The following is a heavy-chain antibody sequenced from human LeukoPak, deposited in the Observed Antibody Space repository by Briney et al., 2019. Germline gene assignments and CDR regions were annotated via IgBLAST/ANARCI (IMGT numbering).Heavy chain of an antibody. D-gene: IGHD3-22*01. Sequence: GGSLRLSCAASGFTFSSYSMNWVRQAPGKGLEWVSSISSSSSYIYYADSVKGRFTISRDNAKNSLYLQMYSLRAEDTAVYYCARVDTYYYDSSGYSSLDYWGQGTLVTVSS. CDR3: ARVDTYYYDSSGYSSLDY. J-gene: IGHJ4*02. V-gene: IGHV3-21*01. CDR2: ISSSSSYI. CDR1: GFTFSSYS.